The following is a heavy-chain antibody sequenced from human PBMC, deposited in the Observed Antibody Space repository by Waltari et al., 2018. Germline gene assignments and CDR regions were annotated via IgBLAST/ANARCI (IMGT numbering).Heavy chain of an antibody. CDR1: GYTFTSYY. J-gene: IGHJ4*02. CDR3: ARDRGFREFDY. CDR2: INPSGGST. D-gene: IGHD3-10*01. Sequence: QVQLVQSGAEVKKPGASVKVSCKASGYTFTSYYMHWVRQAPGQGLEWMGIINPSGGSTSYAQKFQGIVTMTRYTSTSTVYMELSSLRSEDTAVYYCARDRGFREFDYWGQGTLVTVSS. V-gene: IGHV1-46*01.